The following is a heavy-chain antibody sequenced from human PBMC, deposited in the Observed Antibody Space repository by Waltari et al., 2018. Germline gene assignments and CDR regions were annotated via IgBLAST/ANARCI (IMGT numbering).Heavy chain of an antibody. CDR3: ARGYYDFWSGYYARWFDP. CDR1: GGSFSGSY. J-gene: IGHJ5*02. D-gene: IGHD3-3*01. Sequence: QVHLQQWGAGLLKPSETLSLTCAVCGGSFSGSYLSWIRQPPGKGLEWIGEINHSGSTNYNPSLKSRVTISVDTSKNQFSLKLSSVTAADTAVYYCARGYYDFWSGYYARWFDPWGQGTLVTVSS. V-gene: IGHV4-34*01. CDR2: INHSGST.